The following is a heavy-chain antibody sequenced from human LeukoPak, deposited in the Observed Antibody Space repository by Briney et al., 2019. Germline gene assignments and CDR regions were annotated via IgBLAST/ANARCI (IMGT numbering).Heavy chain of an antibody. J-gene: IGHJ5*02. V-gene: IGHV4-30-4*01. CDR3: ARGPRDYDYVWGSYRCPRFDP. D-gene: IGHD3-16*02. Sequence: KTSETLSLTCTASGGSISSGDYYWSWIRQPPGKGLEWIGYINYSGSTYYNPSLKSRVTISVDTSKNQFSLKLSSVTAADTAVYYCARGPRDYDYVWGSYRCPRFDPWGQGTLVTVSS. CDR2: INYSGST. CDR1: GGSISSGDYY.